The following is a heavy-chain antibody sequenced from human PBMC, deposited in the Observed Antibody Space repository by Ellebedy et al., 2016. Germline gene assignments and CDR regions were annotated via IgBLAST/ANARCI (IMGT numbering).Heavy chain of an antibody. D-gene: IGHD6-19*01. J-gene: IGHJ1*01. CDR1: GFTFADYA. V-gene: IGHV3-9*01. Sequence: GGSLRLSXAASGFTFADYAMHWVRQAPGKGLEWVSSISWNSGTIAYADSVKGRFTISRDNAENSLYLQMNSLRAEDTAVYYCAREQWLAPEYFQHWGQGTLVTVSS. CDR2: ISWNSGTI. CDR3: AREQWLAPEYFQH.